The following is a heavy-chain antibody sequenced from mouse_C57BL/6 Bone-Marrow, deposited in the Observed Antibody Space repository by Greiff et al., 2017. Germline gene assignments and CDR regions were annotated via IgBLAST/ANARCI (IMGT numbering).Heavy chain of an antibody. CDR2: ISDGGSYT. J-gene: IGHJ4*01. Sequence: EVQGVESGGGLVKPGGSLKLSCAASGFTFSSYAMSWVRQTPEKRLEWVATISDGGSYTYYPDNVKGRVTISRDNAKNHLYLQMSHLKSEDTAMYYCARGPLYYGSSLYAMDYWGQGTSVTVSS. V-gene: IGHV5-4*01. D-gene: IGHD1-1*01. CDR1: GFTFSSYA. CDR3: ARGPLYYGSSLYAMDY.